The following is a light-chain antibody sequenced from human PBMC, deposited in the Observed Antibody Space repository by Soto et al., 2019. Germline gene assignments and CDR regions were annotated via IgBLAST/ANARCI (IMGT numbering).Light chain of an antibody. CDR2: AAS. V-gene: IGKV1-27*01. CDR3: QKYNSAPRT. CDR1: QGISNY. Sequence: DIQMTQSPSSLSASVGDRVTITCRASQGISNYLAWYQQKPGKVPKLLIYAASTLQSGDPSRFSGSGSWTDFTLTISSMHPEDVATYYCQKYNSAPRTFDQGTKVEIK. J-gene: IGKJ1*01.